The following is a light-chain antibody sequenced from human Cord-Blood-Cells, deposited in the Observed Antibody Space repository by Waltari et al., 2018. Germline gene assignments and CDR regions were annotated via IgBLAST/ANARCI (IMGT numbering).Light chain of an antibody. CDR2: DVS. Sequence: QSALTQPASESGSPGQSITISCTGTRSDVGGYNYVSWYQQHPGTAPKLMIYDVSNRPSGVSNRFSGSKSGNTASLTISGLQAEDEADYYCSSYTSSSTWVFGGGTKLTVL. J-gene: IGLJ3*02. CDR1: RSDVGGYNY. V-gene: IGLV2-14*03. CDR3: SSYTSSSTWV.